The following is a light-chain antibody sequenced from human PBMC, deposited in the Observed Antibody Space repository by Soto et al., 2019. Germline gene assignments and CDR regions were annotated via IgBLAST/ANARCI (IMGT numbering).Light chain of an antibody. J-gene: IGLJ2*01. CDR3: SSYATISPVV. Sequence: QSVLTQPASVSGSPGQSITISCTGTSSYVGGYKYVSWYQQHPDKAPKLMIYDVSNRPSGVSNRFSGSKSGNTASLTISGLQADDEADYYCSSYATISPVVFGGGTKVTVL. V-gene: IGLV2-14*01. CDR1: SSYVGGYKY. CDR2: DVS.